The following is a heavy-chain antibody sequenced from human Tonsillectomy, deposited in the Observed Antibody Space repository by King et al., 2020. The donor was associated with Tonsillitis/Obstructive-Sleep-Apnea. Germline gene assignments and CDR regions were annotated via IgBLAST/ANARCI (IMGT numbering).Heavy chain of an antibody. V-gene: IGHV3-43*02. Sequence: VQLVESGGGVVQPGGSLRLSCAASGFTFDDYAMHWVRQAPGKGLEWVSLISGDGGSTYYADSVKGRFTISRDNSKNSLYLQMNSLRTEDTALYYCAKGDRGYDFWSDSQARLYYFDYWGQGTLVTVSS. J-gene: IGHJ4*02. CDR2: ISGDGGST. CDR3: AKGDRGYDFWSDSQARLYYFDY. D-gene: IGHD3-3*01. CDR1: GFTFDDYA.